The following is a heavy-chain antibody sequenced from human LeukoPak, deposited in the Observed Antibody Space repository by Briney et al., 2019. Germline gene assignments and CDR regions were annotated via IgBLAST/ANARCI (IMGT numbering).Heavy chain of an antibody. CDR2: IYYSGST. Sequence: SETLSLTCTVSGGSISSGGYYWSWIRQHPGKGLGWIGYIYYSGSTYYNPSLKSRVTISVDTSKNQFSLKLSSVTAADTAVYYCAIYRTPYYYDSSGYYDNWFDPWGQGTLVTVSS. D-gene: IGHD3-22*01. J-gene: IGHJ5*02. CDR1: GGSISSGGYY. CDR3: AIYRTPYYYDSSGYYDNWFDP. V-gene: IGHV4-31*03.